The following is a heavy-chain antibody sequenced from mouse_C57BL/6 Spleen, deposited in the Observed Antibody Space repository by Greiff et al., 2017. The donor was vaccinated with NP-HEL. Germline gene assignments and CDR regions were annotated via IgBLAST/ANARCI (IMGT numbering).Heavy chain of an antibody. J-gene: IGHJ1*03. CDR2: ISYDGSN. CDR1: GYSITSGYY. CDR3: ARDRGYYGRYFDV. Sequence: EVQRVESGPGLVKPSQSLSLTCSVTGYSITSGYYWNWIRQFPGNKLEWMGYISYDGSNNYIPSLKNRISITRDTSKNQFFLKLNSVTTEDTATYYCARDRGYYGRYFDVWGTGTTVTVSS. D-gene: IGHD1-1*01. V-gene: IGHV3-6*01.